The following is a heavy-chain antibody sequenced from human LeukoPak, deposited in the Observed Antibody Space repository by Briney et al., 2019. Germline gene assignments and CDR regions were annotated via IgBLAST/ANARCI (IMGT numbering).Heavy chain of an antibody. CDR1: GGTFSSYA. CDR2: INPNSGGT. V-gene: IGHV1-2*02. Sequence: ASVKVSCKASGGTFSSYAISWVRQAPGQGLEWMGWINPNSGGTNYAQKFQGRVTMTRDTSISTAYMELSRLRSDDTAVYYCARDRFYGGKRLDYWGQGTLVTVSS. D-gene: IGHD4-23*01. CDR3: ARDRFYGGKRLDY. J-gene: IGHJ4*02.